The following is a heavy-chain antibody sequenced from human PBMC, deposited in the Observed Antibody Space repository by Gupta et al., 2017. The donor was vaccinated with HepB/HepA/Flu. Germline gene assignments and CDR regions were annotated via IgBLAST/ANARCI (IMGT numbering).Heavy chain of an antibody. V-gene: IGHV3-23*01. CDR1: GLPFTSYA. J-gene: IGHJ5*02. CDR3: AKDGRYYATNWFDP. CDR2: ISASGGNT. D-gene: IGHD1-26*01. Sequence: EVQLLESGGGLVHPGGSLRLSCVASGLPFTSYAMSWVRQAPGKGLEWITAISASGGNTYYADSVKGRFTISRDNSKNMLFLQMNNLKNEDTAVYYCAKDGRYYATNWFDPWGQGTLVTVSS.